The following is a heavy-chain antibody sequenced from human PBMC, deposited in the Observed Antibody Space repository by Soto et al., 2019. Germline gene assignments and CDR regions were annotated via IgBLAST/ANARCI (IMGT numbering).Heavy chain of an antibody. CDR2: MTGDGRTT. V-gene: IGHV3-74*03. D-gene: IGHD6-25*01. CDR1: GFTFGDYW. J-gene: IGHJ4*02. CDR3: AAAEVDY. Sequence: PGVSLRLSCAASGFTFGDYWMHWVRQPPGKGPEWVSRMTGDGRTTQYADSVKGRFTASRDNAKSTLYLQMNSLRAEDTAVYYCAAAEVDYWGPGTLVTVS.